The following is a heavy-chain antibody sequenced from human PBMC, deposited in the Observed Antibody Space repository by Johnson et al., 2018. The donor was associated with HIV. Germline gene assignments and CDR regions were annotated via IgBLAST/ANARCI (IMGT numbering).Heavy chain of an antibody. CDR3: ARGRLVGATTYDAFDI. J-gene: IGHJ3*02. CDR2: ISGSGGST. Sequence: VQLVESGGGLVQPGGSLRLSCAASGFTFSSYAMSWVRQAPGKGLEWVSAISGSGGSTYYADSVKGRFTISRDNSKNTLYLQMNSLRAEDTALYYCARGRLVGATTYDAFDIWGQGTMVTVSS. CDR1: GFTFSSYA. D-gene: IGHD1-26*01. V-gene: IGHV3-23*04.